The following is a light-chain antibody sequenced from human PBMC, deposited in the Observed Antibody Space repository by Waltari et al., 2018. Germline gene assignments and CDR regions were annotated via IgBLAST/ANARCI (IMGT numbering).Light chain of an antibody. J-gene: IGLJ3*02. Sequence: QSALTQPASVSGTPGQSITLSCTGTSSDLGTYNFVSWYQQHPGKVPKLMIFDVTKRPSGVSDRFFGSKSANTASLTISGLQAEDEANYYCTSYTTSSTWVFGGGTRLTVL. CDR1: SSDLGTYNF. CDR3: TSYTTSSTWV. CDR2: DVT. V-gene: IGLV2-14*01.